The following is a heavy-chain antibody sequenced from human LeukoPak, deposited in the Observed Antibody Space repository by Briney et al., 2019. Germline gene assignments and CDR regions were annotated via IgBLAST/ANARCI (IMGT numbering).Heavy chain of an antibody. CDR3: ARGSRPNTGSYWVVGF. V-gene: IGHV5-51*01. CDR2: IYPDDSDT. J-gene: IGHJ4*02. D-gene: IGHD1-26*01. Sequence: GESLKISCKGSGYSFTSYWIGWVRQMPGKGLEWMGIIYPDDSDTRYSPSFQGHVTISADKSISTAYLQWSSLKASDTAIYYCARGSRPNTGSYWVVGFWGQGTLVTVSS. CDR1: GYSFTSYW.